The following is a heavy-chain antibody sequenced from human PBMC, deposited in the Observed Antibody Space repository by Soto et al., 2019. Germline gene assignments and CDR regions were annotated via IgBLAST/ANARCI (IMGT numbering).Heavy chain of an antibody. D-gene: IGHD3-16*02. CDR3: ARGRDVWGSYRYYYYYGMDV. CDR1: GGSISSYY. CDR2: IYYSGST. Sequence: PSETLSLTCTVSGGSISSYYWSWIRQPPGKGLEWIGYIYYSGSTNYNPSLKSRVTISVDTSKNQFSLKLSSVTAADTAVYYCARGRDVWGSYRYYYYYGMDVWGQGTTVTVSS. J-gene: IGHJ6*02. V-gene: IGHV4-59*12.